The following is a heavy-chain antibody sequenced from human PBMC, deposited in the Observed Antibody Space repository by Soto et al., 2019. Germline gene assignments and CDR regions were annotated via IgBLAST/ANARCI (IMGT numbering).Heavy chain of an antibody. CDR3: ARAGSIGGATRVFDY. D-gene: IGHD1-26*01. CDR1: GCSISRGGYS. J-gene: IGHJ4*02. Sequence: TLSLTCAVSGCSISRGGYSWIWIRQPPGKGLEWIGYIYHSGSTYYNPSLKSRVTISVDRSKNQFSLKLSSVTAADTAVYYCARAGSIGGATRVFDYWGQGTLVTVSS. CDR2: IYHSGST. V-gene: IGHV4-30-2*01.